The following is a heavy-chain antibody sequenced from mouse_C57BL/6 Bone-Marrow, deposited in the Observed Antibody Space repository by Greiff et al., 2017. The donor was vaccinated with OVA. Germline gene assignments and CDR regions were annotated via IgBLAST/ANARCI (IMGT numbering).Heavy chain of an antibody. CDR3: ARGSTMIRGWFAY. V-gene: IGHV5-4*03. J-gene: IGHJ3*01. Sequence: DVKLVESGGGLVKPGGSLKLSCAASGFTFSSYAMSWVRQTPEKRLEWVATISDGGSYTYYPDNVKGRFTISRDNAKNNLYLQMSHLKSEDTAMYYGARGSTMIRGWFAYWGQGTLVTVSA. CDR1: GFTFSSYA. D-gene: IGHD2-4*01. CDR2: ISDGGSYT.